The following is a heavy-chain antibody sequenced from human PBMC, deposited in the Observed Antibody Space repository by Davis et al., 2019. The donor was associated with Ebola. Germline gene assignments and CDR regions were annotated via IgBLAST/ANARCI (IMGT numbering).Heavy chain of an antibody. V-gene: IGHV3-7*01. CDR2: IKQDGSEK. J-gene: IGHJ4*02. Sequence: GESLKISCAASGFTVSSNYMSWVRQAPGKGLEWVANIKQDGSEKYYVDSVKGRFTIPRDNAKNSLYLQMNSLRAEDTAVYYCARDFIFHTAMVPYLDYWGQGTLVTVSS. CDR1: GFTVSSNY. D-gene: IGHD5-18*01. CDR3: ARDFIFHTAMVPYLDY.